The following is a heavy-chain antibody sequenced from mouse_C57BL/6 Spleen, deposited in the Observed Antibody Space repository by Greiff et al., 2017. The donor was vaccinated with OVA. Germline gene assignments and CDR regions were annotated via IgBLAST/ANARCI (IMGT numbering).Heavy chain of an antibody. V-gene: IGHV5-4*01. D-gene: IGHD1-1*01. CDR3: ARPYYGSSCGFAY. CDR2: ISDGGSYT. J-gene: IGHJ3*01. CDR1: GFTFSSYA. Sequence: EVQGVESGGGLVKPGGSLKLSCAASGFTFSSYAMSWVRQTPEKRLEWVATISDGGSYTYYPDNVKGRFTISRDNAKNNLYLQMSHLKSEDTAMYYCARPYYGSSCGFAYWGQGTLVTVSA.